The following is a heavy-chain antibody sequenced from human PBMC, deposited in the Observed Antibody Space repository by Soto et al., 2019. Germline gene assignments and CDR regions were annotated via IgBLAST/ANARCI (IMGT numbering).Heavy chain of an antibody. J-gene: IGHJ6*02. D-gene: IGHD1-1*01. CDR2: VSASGST. CDR1: GGSISGFF. V-gene: IGHV4-4*07. Sequence: SETLSLTCTVSGGSISGFFWTWVRQPPGMPLEGLGHVSASGSTAYNPSLRSRLSLSLDVSKNRFSLELTSVTAADTATYFCARGGSTHYYYGLDVWGQGTTVTVSS. CDR3: ARGGSTHYYYGLDV.